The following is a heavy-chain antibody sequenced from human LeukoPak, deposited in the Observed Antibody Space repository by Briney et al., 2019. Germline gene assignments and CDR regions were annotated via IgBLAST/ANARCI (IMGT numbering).Heavy chain of an antibody. Sequence: ASVNVSCKASGYTFTSYDINWVRQATGQGLEWMGWMNPNSGNTGYAQKFQGRVTMTRNTSISTAYMELSRLRSDDTAVYYCAREIRDAFDIWGQGTMVTVSS. J-gene: IGHJ3*02. D-gene: IGHD3-10*01. CDR1: GYTFTSYD. CDR2: MNPNSGNT. V-gene: IGHV1-8*01. CDR3: AREIRDAFDI.